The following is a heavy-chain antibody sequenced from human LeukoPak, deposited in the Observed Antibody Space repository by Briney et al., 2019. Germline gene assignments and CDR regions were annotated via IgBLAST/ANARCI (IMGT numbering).Heavy chain of an antibody. CDR1: GFTFSAYW. D-gene: IGHD1-26*01. CDR2: IKQDGSDK. V-gene: IGHV3-7*01. J-gene: IGHJ4*03. CDR3: ARDHLRSFWEY. Sequence: GGSLRLSCVASGFTFSAYWMSWVRQAPGKGLEWVANIKQDGSDKYYVDSVKGRFTISRDTAKNSLYLQMDSLRAEDTAVYYFARDHLRSFWEYWGQGILGPGSS.